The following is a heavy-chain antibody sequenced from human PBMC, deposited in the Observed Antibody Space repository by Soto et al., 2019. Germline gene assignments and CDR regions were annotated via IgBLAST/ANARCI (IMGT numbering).Heavy chain of an antibody. V-gene: IGHV3-23*01. CDR2: ISGSGRGAATFYP. Sequence: EVQLLESGGGLVQPGGSLRLSCAASGFTFTNYAMSWVRQAPGKGLEWVSTISGSGRGAATFYPYYADSVKGRFTISRDNSQNTLFLQMNSLRAEDTAVYYCARTSFGGLTWRMPPHMTLYAYGMDVWGQGTTVTVSS. CDR3: ARTSFGGLTWRMPPHMTLYAYGMDV. D-gene: IGHD3-16*01. J-gene: IGHJ6*02. CDR1: GFTFTNYA.